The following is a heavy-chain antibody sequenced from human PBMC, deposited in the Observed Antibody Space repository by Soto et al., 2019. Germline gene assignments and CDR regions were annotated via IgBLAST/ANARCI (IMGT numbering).Heavy chain of an antibody. J-gene: IGHJ6*02. V-gene: IGHV5-51*01. CDR3: ARQSRGYSYGSGYYYGMDV. D-gene: IGHD5-18*01. CDR1: GYSFTSYW. CDR2: IYPGDSDT. Sequence: HGESLKISCKGSGYSFTSYWIGWVRQMPGKGLEWMGIIYPGDSDTRYSPSFQGQVTISADKSISTAYLQWSSLKASDTAMYYCARQSRGYSYGSGYYYGMDVWGQGTTVTVSS.